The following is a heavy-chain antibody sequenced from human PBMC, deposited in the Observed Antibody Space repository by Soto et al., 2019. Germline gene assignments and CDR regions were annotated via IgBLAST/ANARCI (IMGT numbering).Heavy chain of an antibody. CDR2: ISSSSSYI. CDR1: GFTFSSYS. D-gene: IGHD6-6*01. CDR3: ARGGSSALNYYYYGMDV. Sequence: GGSLRLSCAASGFTFSSYSMNWVRQAPGKGLEWVSSISSSSSYIYYADSVKGRFTISRDNAKNSLYLQMNSLRAEDTAVYYCARGGSSALNYYYYGMDVWGQGTTVTVSS. J-gene: IGHJ6*02. V-gene: IGHV3-21*01.